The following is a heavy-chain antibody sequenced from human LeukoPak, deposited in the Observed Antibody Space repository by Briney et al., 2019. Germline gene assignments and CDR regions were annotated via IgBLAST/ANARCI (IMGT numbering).Heavy chain of an antibody. CDR3: ARNYGDYYSQVDY. CDR2: IYYSGST. J-gene: IGHJ4*02. CDR1: GGSISSSSYY. Sequence: SETLSLTCTVSGGSISSSSYYWGWIRQPPGKGLEWIGSIYYSGSTYYNPSLKSRVTISVDTSKNQFSLKLSSVTAADTAVYYCARNYGDYYSQVDYWGQGTLVTVSS. V-gene: IGHV4-39*07. D-gene: IGHD4-17*01.